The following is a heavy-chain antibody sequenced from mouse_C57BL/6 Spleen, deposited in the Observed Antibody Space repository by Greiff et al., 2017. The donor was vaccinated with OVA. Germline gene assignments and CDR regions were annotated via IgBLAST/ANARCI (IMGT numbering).Heavy chain of an antibody. CDR3: ARDSFYYAAY. CDR1: GFTFSSYA. D-gene: IGHD2-1*01. V-gene: IGHV5-4*01. CDR2: ISDGGSYT. J-gene: IGHJ3*01. Sequence: EVMLVESGGGLVKPGGSLKLSCAASGFTFSSYAMSWVRQTPEKRLEWVATISDGGSYTYYPDNVKGRFTISRDNAKNNLYLQMSHLKSEDTAMYYCARDSFYYAAYWGQGTLVTVSA.